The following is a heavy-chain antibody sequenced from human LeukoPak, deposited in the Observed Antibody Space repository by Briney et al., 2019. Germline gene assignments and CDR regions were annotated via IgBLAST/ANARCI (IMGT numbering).Heavy chain of an antibody. Sequence: SVKVSCKASGGTFSSYAISWVRRAPGQGLEWMGRIIPIFGTANYAQKFQGRVTITTDESTSTAYMELSSLRSEDTAVYYCARDESYCGGDCYRNWFDPWGQGTLVTVSS. J-gene: IGHJ5*02. V-gene: IGHV1-69*05. CDR1: GGTFSSYA. D-gene: IGHD2-21*02. CDR3: ARDESYCGGDCYRNWFDP. CDR2: IIPIFGTA.